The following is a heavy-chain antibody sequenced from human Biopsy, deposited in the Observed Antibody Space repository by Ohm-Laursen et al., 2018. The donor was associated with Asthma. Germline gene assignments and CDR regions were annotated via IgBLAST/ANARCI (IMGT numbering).Heavy chain of an antibody. CDR2: IYYSGTT. Sequence: GTLSLTCSLSSGSGGYMRSGNYYWGWIRQPPGKGLEWIGSIYYSGTTYYNPSLESRVTVSADTTKNQFSLKLTSVTATDTAVYYCVRGSSSWHHGPFHYYYGLDVWGQGTTATVSS. CDR1: SGSGGYMRSGNYY. V-gene: IGHV4-39*01. CDR3: VRGSSSWHHGPFHYYYGLDV. J-gene: IGHJ6*02. D-gene: IGHD6-13*01.